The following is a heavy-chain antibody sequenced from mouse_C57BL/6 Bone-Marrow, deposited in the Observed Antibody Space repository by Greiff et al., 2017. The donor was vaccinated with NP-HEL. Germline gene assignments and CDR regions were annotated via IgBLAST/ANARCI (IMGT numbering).Heavy chain of an antibody. Sequence: VQLQQSGPGLVAPSQSLSITCTVSGFSLTSYGVHWVRQPPGKGLEWLVVIWSDGSTTYNSALKSRLSISKDNSKSQVFLKMNSLQTDDTAMYYCASPYYSNYPYAMDYWGQGTSVTVSS. CDR2: IWSDGST. D-gene: IGHD2-5*01. J-gene: IGHJ4*01. V-gene: IGHV2-6*03. CDR3: ASPYYSNYPYAMDY. CDR1: GFSLTSYG.